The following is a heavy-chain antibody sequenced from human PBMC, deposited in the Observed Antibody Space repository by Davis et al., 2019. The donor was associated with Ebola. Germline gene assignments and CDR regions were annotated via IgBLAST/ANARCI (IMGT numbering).Heavy chain of an antibody. J-gene: IGHJ5*02. CDR2: INHSGST. CDR3: ARTVVVVAATPNWFDP. D-gene: IGHD2-15*01. V-gene: IGHV4-34*01. CDR1: GFTFSRYW. Sequence: GSLRLSCAASGFTFSRYWMSWVRQPPGKGLEWIGEINHSGSTNYNPSLKSRVTISVDTSKNQFSLKLSSVTAADTAVYYCARTVVVVAATPNWFDPWGQGTLVTVSS.